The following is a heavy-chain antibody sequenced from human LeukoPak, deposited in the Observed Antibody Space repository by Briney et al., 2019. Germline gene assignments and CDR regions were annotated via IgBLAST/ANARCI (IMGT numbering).Heavy chain of an antibody. V-gene: IGHV1-69*13. CDR3: ARATVTTMVYAFDI. CDR1: GGTFSSYA. D-gene: IGHD4-17*01. J-gene: IGHJ3*02. CDR2: IIPISGTA. Sequence: GASVKVSCKASGGTFSSYAISWVRQAPGQGLEWMGGIIPISGTANYAQKFQGRVTITADESTSTAYMELSSLRSEDTAVYYCARATVTTMVYAFDIWGQGTMVTVSS.